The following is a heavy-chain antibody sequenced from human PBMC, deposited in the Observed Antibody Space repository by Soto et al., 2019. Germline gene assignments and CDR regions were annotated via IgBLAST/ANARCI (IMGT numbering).Heavy chain of an antibody. CDR1: GCSISSSSYY. D-gene: IGHD3-10*01. CDR2: IYYRGST. J-gene: IGHJ2*01. Sequence: QLQLQESGPGLVKPSETRSLTCPVSGCSISSSSYYWGWIRQPPGKGLEWIGSIYYRGSTYYNPSLKSRVTIAVDTSKNQFSLKLSSVTAADTAVYYFARFRGFGWYCDLWGRGTLVTVSS. CDR3: ARFRGFGWYCDL. V-gene: IGHV4-39*01.